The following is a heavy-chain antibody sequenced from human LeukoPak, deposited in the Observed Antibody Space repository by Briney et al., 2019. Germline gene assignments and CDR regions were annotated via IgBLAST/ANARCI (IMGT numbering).Heavy chain of an antibody. V-gene: IGHV4-34*01. CDR3: ARAPGDGSSTVSWFDP. D-gene: IGHD6-6*01. CDR2: INHSGST. J-gene: IGHJ5*02. Sequence: SETLSLTCAVYGGSFSGYYWSWIRQPPGKGLEWIGEINHSGSTNYNPSLKSRVTISVDTSKNQFSLKPSSVTAADTAVYYCARAPGDGSSTVSWFDPWGQGALVTVSS. CDR1: GGSFSGYY.